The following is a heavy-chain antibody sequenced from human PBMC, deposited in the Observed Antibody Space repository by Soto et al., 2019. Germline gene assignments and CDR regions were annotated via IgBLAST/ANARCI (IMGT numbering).Heavy chain of an antibody. CDR3: ARETALVVVPAATLYGMDV. V-gene: IGHV1-18*01. Sequence: ASVKVSCKASGYTFTSYGISWVRQAPGQGLEWMGWISAYNGNTNYAQKLQGRVTMTTDTSTSTAYMELRSLRSVDTAVYYCARETALVVVPAATLYGMDVWGQGTTVTVSS. J-gene: IGHJ6*02. CDR1: GYTFTSYG. CDR2: ISAYNGNT. D-gene: IGHD2-2*01.